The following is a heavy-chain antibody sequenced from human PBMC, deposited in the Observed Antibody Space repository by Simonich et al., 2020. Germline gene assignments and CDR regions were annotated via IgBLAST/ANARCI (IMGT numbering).Heavy chain of an antibody. Sequence: QVQLVQSGAEVKKPGASVKVSGKASGYTFTSYGISWVGQAPGQGLEWMGWISAYNGNTNYAQKLQGRVTMTTDTSTSTAYMELRSLRSDDTAVYYCARASRGTWWYYYFDYWGQGTLVTVSS. D-gene: IGHD2-15*01. CDR2: ISAYNGNT. V-gene: IGHV1-18*01. CDR3: ARASRGTWWYYYFDY. J-gene: IGHJ4*02. CDR1: GYTFTSYG.